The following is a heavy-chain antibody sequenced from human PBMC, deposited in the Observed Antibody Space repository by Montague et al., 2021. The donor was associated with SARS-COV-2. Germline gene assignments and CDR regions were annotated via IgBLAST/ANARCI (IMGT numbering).Heavy chain of an antibody. CDR1: AGSLSSRSNY. J-gene: IGHJ4*02. CDR2: VDSAGST. CDR3: ARDEYNRYWYKY. Sequence: SETLSLTCTVSAGSLSSRSNYWGWIRQPPGMGLQWIGSVDSAGSTYYXPSLKRRVTISLDTSKNQFSLKLSSVTAADTAVYYCARDEYNRYWYKYWGQGALVTVSS. D-gene: IGHD2-8*02. V-gene: IGHV4-39*07.